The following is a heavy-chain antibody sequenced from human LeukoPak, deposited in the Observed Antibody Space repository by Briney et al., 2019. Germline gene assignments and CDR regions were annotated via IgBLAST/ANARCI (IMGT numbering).Heavy chain of an antibody. J-gene: IGHJ3*02. CDR1: GGSISSSSYY. Sequence: SETLSLTCTVSGGSISSSSYYWGWIRQPPGKGLEWIGSIHYSGSTYYNPSLKSRVTISVDTSKNQFSLKLSSVTAADTAVYYCARHGGLEYDAFDIWGQGTMVTVSS. CDR3: ARHGGLEYDAFDI. D-gene: IGHD3-3*01. V-gene: IGHV4-39*01. CDR2: IHYSGST.